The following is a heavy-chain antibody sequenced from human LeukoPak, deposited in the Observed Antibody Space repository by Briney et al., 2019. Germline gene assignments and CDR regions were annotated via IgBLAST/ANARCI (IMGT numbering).Heavy chain of an antibody. J-gene: IGHJ6*03. CDR3: ARASLTVTTQNYYYYYYMDV. CDR2: INPNSGGT. CDR1: GYTFTGYY. D-gene: IGHD4-17*01. V-gene: IGHV1-2*02. Sequence: GASVKVSCKASGYTFTGYYMHWVRQAPGQGLEWMGWINPNSGGTNYAQKFQGRVTMTRDTSISTAYMELSRLRSDDTAVYYCARASLTVTTQNYYYYYYMDVWGKGTTVTVSS.